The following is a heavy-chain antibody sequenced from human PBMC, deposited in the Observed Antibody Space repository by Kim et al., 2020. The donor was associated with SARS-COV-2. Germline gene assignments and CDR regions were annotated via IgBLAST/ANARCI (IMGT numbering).Heavy chain of an antibody. V-gene: IGHV1-58*02. CDR2: IVVGSGNT. Sequence: SVKVSCKASGFTFTSSAMQWVRQARGQRLEWIGWIVVGSGNTNYAQKFQERVTITRDMSTSTAYMELSSLRSEDTAVYYCAAGYCSGGSCDYYYGMDVWGQGTTVTVSS. D-gene: IGHD2-15*01. CDR3: AAGYCSGGSCDYYYGMDV. J-gene: IGHJ6*02. CDR1: GFTFTSSA.